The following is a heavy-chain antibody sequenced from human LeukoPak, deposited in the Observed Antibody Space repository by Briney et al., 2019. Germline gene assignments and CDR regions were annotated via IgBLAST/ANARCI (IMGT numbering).Heavy chain of an antibody. Sequence: PSETLSLTCAVYGGSFSGYYWSWIRQPPGKGLEWIGEINHSGSTNYNPSLKSRVTTSVDTSKNQFSLKLSSVTAADTAVYYCARERGGLIAARPLDDNWFDPWGQGTLVTVSS. CDR2: INHSGST. J-gene: IGHJ5*02. D-gene: IGHD6-6*01. CDR1: GGSFSGYY. V-gene: IGHV4-34*01. CDR3: ARERGGLIAARPLDDNWFDP.